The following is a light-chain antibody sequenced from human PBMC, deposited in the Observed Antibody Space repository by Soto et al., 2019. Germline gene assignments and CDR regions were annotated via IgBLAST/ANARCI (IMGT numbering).Light chain of an antibody. CDR2: DVS. Sequence: QSALTQPASVSGSPGQSITISCTGTSSDVGGYNSVSWYQQHPGKAPKLMIYDVSNRPSGVSNRFSGSKSGNTASLTISGLQAEDEADYSCSSYASSNWVFGGGTKLTVL. CDR3: SSYASSNWV. J-gene: IGLJ3*02. CDR1: SSDVGGYNS. V-gene: IGLV2-14*01.